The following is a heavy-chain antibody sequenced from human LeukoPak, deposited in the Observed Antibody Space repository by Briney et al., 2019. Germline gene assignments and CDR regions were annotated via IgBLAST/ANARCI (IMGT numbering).Heavy chain of an antibody. CDR2: IKSKTDGGTT. D-gene: IGHD3-3*01. CDR3: TTEDHEFRVGGYYQGPDY. Sequence: GGSLRHSCAASGLTFSDAWMSWVRQAPGKGQEWVGRIKSKTDGGTTDYAAPVKGRFTISRDDSKNTLYLQMNSLKTEDTVVYYCTTEDHEFRVGGYYQGPDYWGQGTLVTVPS. CDR1: GLTFSDAW. J-gene: IGHJ4*02. V-gene: IGHV3-15*01.